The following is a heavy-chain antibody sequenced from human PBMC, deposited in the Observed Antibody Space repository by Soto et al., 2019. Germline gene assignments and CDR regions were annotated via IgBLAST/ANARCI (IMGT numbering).Heavy chain of an antibody. V-gene: IGHV3-30*14. J-gene: IGHJ4*02. CDR3: ARQSYSSYYFDY. D-gene: IGHD6-13*01. Sequence: GGSLRLSCAASGFTFSRHTMHWVRQAPGKGLEWVAAISDDGSNTYYADSVKGRFTISRDNSKNTLYLQMGSLRAEDMAVYYCARQSYSSYYFDYWGQG. CDR1: GFTFSRHT. CDR2: ISDDGSNT.